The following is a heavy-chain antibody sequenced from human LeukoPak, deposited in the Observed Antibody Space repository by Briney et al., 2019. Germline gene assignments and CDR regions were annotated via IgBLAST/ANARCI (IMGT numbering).Heavy chain of an antibody. CDR3: VKRALTTAWIDN. V-gene: IGHV3-64D*09. Sequence: GGSLRLSCSASGFTLSSFAIHWVRQAPGKGLEYVSAISPSGGSTFYPDSVKGRFTISRDNSKNTVYLQLSSLRDEDTAVYYCVKRALTTAWIDNWGQGTLVTVSS. D-gene: IGHD3-3*01. CDR1: GFTLSSFA. J-gene: IGHJ4*02. CDR2: ISPSGGST.